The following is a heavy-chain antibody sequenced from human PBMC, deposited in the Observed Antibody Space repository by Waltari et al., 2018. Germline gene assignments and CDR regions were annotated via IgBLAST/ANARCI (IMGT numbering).Heavy chain of an antibody. V-gene: IGHV3-53*01. CDR2: IYSVVNT. J-gene: IGHJ3*01. D-gene: IGHD2-21*02. CDR1: GFIVSSKY. CDR3: ARPSAYCGGDCYDAFDV. Sequence: EVQLVESGGGLIQPGGSLRLSCTASGFIVSSKYMSWVRQAPGKGLEWVSVIYSVVNTYYAASVKGRFTMSRDNSKNTVYLQMNNLRAEDTAVYYCARPSAYCGGDCYDAFDVWGQGTMVTVSS.